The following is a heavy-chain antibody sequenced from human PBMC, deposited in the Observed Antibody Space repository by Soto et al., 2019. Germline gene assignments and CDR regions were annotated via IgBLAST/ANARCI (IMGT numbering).Heavy chain of an antibody. D-gene: IGHD5-12*01. Sequence: EVQVVESGGGLVQPGGSLRLSCEASGFAFSRYNMNWVRQAPGKGLEWVSYISSSSSSIYYADSVKGRFTISRDNAKNSLYLQINSLRAEDTAVYYCAKAPYSGDDIDFDYWGQGTLLTVSS. V-gene: IGHV3-48*01. J-gene: IGHJ4*02. CDR2: ISSSSSSI. CDR3: AKAPYSGDDIDFDY. CDR1: GFAFSRYN.